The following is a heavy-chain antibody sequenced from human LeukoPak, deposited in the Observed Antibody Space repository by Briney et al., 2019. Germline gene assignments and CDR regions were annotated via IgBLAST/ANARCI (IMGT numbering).Heavy chain of an antibody. CDR1: GFTLSSYE. Sequence: PGGSLRLSCAASGFTLSSYEMNRVRQAPGKGLEWVSYISSSGSTIYYADSVKGRFTISRDNAKNSLYLQMNSLRAEDTAVYYCARAWGSGSYFDYWGQGTLVTVSS. CDR3: ARAWGSGSYFDY. J-gene: IGHJ4*02. V-gene: IGHV3-48*03. D-gene: IGHD3-10*01. CDR2: ISSSGSTI.